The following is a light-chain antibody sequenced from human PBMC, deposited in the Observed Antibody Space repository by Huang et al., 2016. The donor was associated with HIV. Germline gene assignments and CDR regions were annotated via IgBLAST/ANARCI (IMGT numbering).Light chain of an antibody. V-gene: IGKV3D-15*01. CDR2: GAS. CDR1: QSVNNN. J-gene: IGKJ4*01. Sequence: EIMMTQFPATLSVSPGERVTLSCRASQSVNNNVAWYQQKPDQTPRVLSSGASTRATGIPARFSGSVSGTEFTLTISSLQSEDFAVYYCHQYTRWPPAFGGGTKVEIK. CDR3: HQYTRWPPA.